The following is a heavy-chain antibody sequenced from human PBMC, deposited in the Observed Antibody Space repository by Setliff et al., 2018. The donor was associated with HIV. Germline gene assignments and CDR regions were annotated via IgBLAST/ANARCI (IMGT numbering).Heavy chain of an antibody. CDR1: GGSFSTYY. J-gene: IGHJ5*02. Sequence: SETLSLTCAVYGGSFSTYYWSWIRQPPGEGLEWIGEINDSGSTDYSPSLKSRVTISVDTSKNQFSLKLSSVTAADTAVYYCARGVRVGPTTTANWFDPWGQGTLVTVSS. CDR2: INDSGST. D-gene: IGHD1-26*01. V-gene: IGHV4-34*01. CDR3: ARGVRVGPTTTANWFDP.